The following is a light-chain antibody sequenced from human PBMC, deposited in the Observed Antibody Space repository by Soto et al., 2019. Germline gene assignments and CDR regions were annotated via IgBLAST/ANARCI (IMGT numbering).Light chain of an antibody. CDR2: DVS. CDR3: CSYAGSDPFARKV. Sequence: QSLLTQPRSVSGSPGQSVTISCTGTSSDVAIYNYISWYQQHPGEAPKLMIHDVSERPSGVPDRFSGSKSGNTASLTISGLQAEDEADYYCCSYAGSDPFARKVVGKGTKVTV. J-gene: IGLJ1*01. CDR1: SSDVAIYNY. V-gene: IGLV2-11*01.